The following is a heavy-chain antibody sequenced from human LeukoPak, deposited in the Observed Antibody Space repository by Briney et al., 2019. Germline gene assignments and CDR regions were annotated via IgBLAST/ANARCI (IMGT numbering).Heavy chain of an antibody. J-gene: IGHJ5*01. CDR3: SRGTGGSGSYPDPFDS. CDR2: IRSKTYGGTT. D-gene: IGHD3-10*01. V-gene: IGHV3-49*03. CDR1: GFTFGDYA. Sequence: GGSLRLSCTASGFTFGDYAMSWFRQAPGKGLEWVGFIRSKTYGGTTEYAASVKGRLIISRDDSKSIAYLQMNCLQTEDTAVYYCSRGTGGSGSYPDPFDSWGQGTLVTVSS.